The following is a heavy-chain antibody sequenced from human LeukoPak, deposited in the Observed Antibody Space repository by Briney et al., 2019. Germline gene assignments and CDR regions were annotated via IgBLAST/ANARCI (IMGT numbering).Heavy chain of an antibody. Sequence: ASVKVSCKVSGYTLTELSTHWVRQAPGKGLEWMGGFDPEDGETIYAQKFQGRVTMTEDTSTDTAYMELSSLRSEDTAVYYCATDLMDTGGYKTFDYWGQGTLVTVSS. CDR1: GYTLTELS. D-gene: IGHD5-24*01. J-gene: IGHJ4*02. V-gene: IGHV1-24*01. CDR3: ATDLMDTGGYKTFDY. CDR2: FDPEDGET.